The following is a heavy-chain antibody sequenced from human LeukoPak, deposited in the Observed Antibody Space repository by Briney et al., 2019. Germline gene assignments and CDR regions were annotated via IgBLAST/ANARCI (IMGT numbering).Heavy chain of an antibody. J-gene: IGHJ5*02. Sequence: SETLSLTCTVSGGSISSSSYYWGWIRQPPGKGLEWIGSIYYSGSTYYNPSLKSRVTISVDTSKNQFSLKLSSVTAADTAVYYCARHSRTLFDPWGQGTLVTVSS. D-gene: IGHD2-2*01. V-gene: IGHV4-39*01. CDR1: GGSISSSSYY. CDR3: ARHSRTLFDP. CDR2: IYYSGST.